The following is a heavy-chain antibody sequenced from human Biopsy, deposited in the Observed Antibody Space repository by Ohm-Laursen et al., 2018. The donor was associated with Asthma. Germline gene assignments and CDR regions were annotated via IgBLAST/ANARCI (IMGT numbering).Heavy chain of an antibody. J-gene: IGHJ4*02. CDR2: ISYDGSNK. CDR1: GFTFSSYA. CDR3: ARDAWELQKPYAYYFDY. D-gene: IGHD1-26*01. Sequence: SLRLSCSAPGFTFSSYAMHWVRQAPGKGLEWVAVISYDGSNKYYTDSVKGRFTISRDNSKNTLYLQMNSLRAEDTAVYYCARDAWELQKPYAYYFDYWGQGTLVTVSS. V-gene: IGHV3-30-3*01.